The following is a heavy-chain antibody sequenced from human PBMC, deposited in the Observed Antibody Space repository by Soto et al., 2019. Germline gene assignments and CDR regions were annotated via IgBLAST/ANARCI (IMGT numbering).Heavy chain of an antibody. CDR1: GFIFANFA. J-gene: IGHJ4*02. D-gene: IGHD2-15*01. Sequence: EVQLLESGGGLVQPGGSLRLSCTTSGFIFANFAMNWVRQAPGRGLEWVSSISGYGGDSAYADSVKGRFTISRDNSKNTLPLQMTTLRAEDTATYYCAKDQRGYNRPVDYWGQGTLVTVSS. CDR2: ISGYGGDS. V-gene: IGHV3-23*01. CDR3: AKDQRGYNRPVDY.